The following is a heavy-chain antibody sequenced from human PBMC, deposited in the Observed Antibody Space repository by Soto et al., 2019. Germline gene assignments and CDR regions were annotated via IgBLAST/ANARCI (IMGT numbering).Heavy chain of an antibody. CDR3: AKGAREVGALTSGGWS. V-gene: IGHV4-59*01. Sequence: SETLSLTCTVSGGSITSYNWNWLRQPPGKALEWIGYVYNSGSTNYNPSLKSRVTISVDTSKNQFSLKVNSVTAADTAVYYCAKGAREVGALTSGGWSWGQGTPVTVSS. J-gene: IGHJ4*02. CDR1: GGSITSYN. CDR2: VYNSGST. D-gene: IGHD6-19*01.